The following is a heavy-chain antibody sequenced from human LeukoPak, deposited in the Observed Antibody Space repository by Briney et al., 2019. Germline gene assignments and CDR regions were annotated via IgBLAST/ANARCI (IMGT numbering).Heavy chain of an antibody. Sequence: SGTLSLTCAVYGGSFSGYYWSWIRQPPGKGLEWIGEINDSESTNYKPSLKSRVTISVDTSKNQFSLKLNSVTAADTAVYYCARGRGYSYGSLDYWGQGTLVTVSS. D-gene: IGHD5-18*01. V-gene: IGHV4-34*01. CDR2: INDSEST. J-gene: IGHJ4*02. CDR1: GGSFSGYY. CDR3: ARGRGYSYGSLDY.